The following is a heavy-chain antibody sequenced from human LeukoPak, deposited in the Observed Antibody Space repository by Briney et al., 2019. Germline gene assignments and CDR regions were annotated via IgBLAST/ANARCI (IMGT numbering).Heavy chain of an antibody. CDR2: ISGSGGST. Sequence: PGGSLRLSCAASGFTFSSYGMSWVRQAPGKGLEWVSAISGSGGSTYYADSVKGRFTISRDNSKNTLYLQMNSLRAEDTAVYYCAKDGGEYYDTLTGYYPRLYYMDVWGKGTTVTISS. D-gene: IGHD3-9*01. V-gene: IGHV3-23*01. J-gene: IGHJ6*03. CDR1: GFTFSSYG. CDR3: AKDGGEYYDTLTGYYPRLYYMDV.